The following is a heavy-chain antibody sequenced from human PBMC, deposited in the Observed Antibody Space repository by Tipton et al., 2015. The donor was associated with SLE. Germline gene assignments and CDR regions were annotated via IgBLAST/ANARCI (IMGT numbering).Heavy chain of an antibody. V-gene: IGHV3-30-3*02. CDR1: GFTFGTCA. D-gene: IGHD3-3*01. CDR2: ISHDGSNA. CDR3: AKSISLTYDAFDI. Sequence: RSLRLSCAASGFTFGTCAMYWVRQAPGKGLDWVAVISHDGSNAYYADSVKGRFTIFRDNSKNSLYLQMNSLRADGTAVYFCAKSISLTYDAFDIWGQGTMVTVSS. J-gene: IGHJ3*02.